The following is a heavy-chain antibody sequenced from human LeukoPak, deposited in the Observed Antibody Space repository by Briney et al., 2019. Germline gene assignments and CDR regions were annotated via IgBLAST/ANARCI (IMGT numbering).Heavy chain of an antibody. D-gene: IGHD1-26*01. J-gene: IGHJ2*01. CDR1: GGPISSSF. CDR2: IYYSGST. Sequence: SETLSLTCTVSGGPISSSFWSWIRQPPREGLEWIGHIYYSGSTDYNPSLKSRVTISVDTSKNQFSLKLSSVTAADTAVYSCARRGANSGSYSHFDLWGRGTLVTVSA. CDR3: ARRGANSGSYSHFDL. V-gene: IGHV4-59*01.